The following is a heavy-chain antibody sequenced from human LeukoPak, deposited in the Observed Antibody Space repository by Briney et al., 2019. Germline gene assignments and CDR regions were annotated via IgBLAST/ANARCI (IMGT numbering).Heavy chain of an antibody. CDR1: GFTFGDYA. J-gene: IGHJ4*02. CDR2: IRSKAYGGTT. CDR3: TRGRDIAASGTYYFDY. V-gene: IGHV3-49*04. D-gene: IGHD6-13*01. Sequence: GGSLRLSCTASGFTFGDYATSWVRQAPGKGLEWVGFIRSKAYGGTTEYAASVEGRFTISRDDSKSIAYLQMNSLKTEDTAVYYCTRGRDIAASGTYYFDYWGQGTLVTVSS.